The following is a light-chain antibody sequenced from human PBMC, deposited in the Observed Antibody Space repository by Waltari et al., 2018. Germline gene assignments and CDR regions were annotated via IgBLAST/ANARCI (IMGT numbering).Light chain of an antibody. J-gene: IGKJ5*01. CDR2: GAS. CDR3: QQYGSFPVT. V-gene: IGKV3-20*01. CDR1: QRVISNH. Sequence: EIVLTQSPGTLSLSPGETATLSCRASQRVISNHLAWYQHIPGRSPRLLISGASSRAAGIPRSCSGRGSGTDFTLTISSLEPEDFGVYYCQQYGSFPVTFGQGTRLEIK.